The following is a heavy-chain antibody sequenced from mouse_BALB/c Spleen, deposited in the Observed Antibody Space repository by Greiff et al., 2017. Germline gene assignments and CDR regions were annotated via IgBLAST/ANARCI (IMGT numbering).Heavy chain of an antibody. V-gene: IGHV1-9*01. D-gene: IGHD2-3*01. CDR3: ARDSYDGYYGYAMDY. CDR2: ILPGSGST. J-gene: IGHJ4*01. Sequence: VQRVESGAELMKPGASVKISCKATGYIFSSYWIEWVKQRPGHGLEWIGEILPGSGSTNYNEKFKGKATFTADTSSNTAYMQLSSLTSEDSAVYYCARDSYDGYYGYAMDYWGQGTSVTVSS. CDR1: GYIFSSYW.